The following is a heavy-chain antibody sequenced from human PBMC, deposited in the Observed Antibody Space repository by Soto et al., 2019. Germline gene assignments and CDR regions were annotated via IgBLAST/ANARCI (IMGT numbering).Heavy chain of an antibody. CDR1: GLTFSYYG. V-gene: IGHV3-30*03. D-gene: IGHD3-22*01. J-gene: IGHJ5*02. CDR3: ARDFATGGGGYYPGWFDP. CDR2: MSYDGTNK. Sequence: QVQLVESGGGVVQPGRSLRLSCAASGLTFSYYGMHWVRQAPGKGLEWVAVMSYDGTNKYYADSVKGRFTISRDNSKNTLYLQMNSLRAEDTAVYYCARDFATGGGGYYPGWFDPWGQGTLVTVSS.